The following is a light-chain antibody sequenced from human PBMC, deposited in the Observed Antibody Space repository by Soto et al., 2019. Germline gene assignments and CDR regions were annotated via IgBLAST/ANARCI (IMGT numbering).Light chain of an antibody. CDR1: QSVSSD. J-gene: IGKJ4*01. CDR3: QQYNNLPLT. CDR2: DAS. V-gene: IGKV3-15*01. Sequence: EIVLTQSPATLSVSPGDRATLSCRASQSVSSDLAWFQQKPGQAPRLLIYDASTRATGIPARFSGSGCETDFTLTISSLQSEDFAIYYCQQYNNLPLTCGGGTKVEIK.